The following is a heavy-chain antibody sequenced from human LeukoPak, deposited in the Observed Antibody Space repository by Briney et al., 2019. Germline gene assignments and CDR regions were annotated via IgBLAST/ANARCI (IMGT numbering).Heavy chain of an antibody. CDR2: IASKTDGGTT. V-gene: IGHV3-15*04. CDR3: TTGIRGD. CDR1: GFTFSNAW. Sequence: GGSLRLSCAASGFTFSNAWMNWARQAPGKGLEWVGRIASKTDGGTTDYAAPVKGRFTISRDDSKNTLFLQMNSLKTEDTAVYYCTTGIRGDCGQGTLVTVSS. J-gene: IGHJ4*02.